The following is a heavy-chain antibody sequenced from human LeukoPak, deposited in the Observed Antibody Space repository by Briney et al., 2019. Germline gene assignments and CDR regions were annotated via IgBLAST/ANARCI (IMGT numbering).Heavy chain of an antibody. V-gene: IGHV4-39*01. J-gene: IGHJ4*02. D-gene: IGHD2-2*01. Sequence: SETLSLTCTVSGGSISSRSYSWGWIRQPPGKGLEWIGNIYDSGSTSPNPSLRSRVTMPVDTAKNQFSLKLSSVTAADTAVYYCARTYSSTWTGLYFDHWGQGTLVTVSS. CDR2: IYDSGST. CDR3: ARTYSSTWTGLYFDH. CDR1: GGSISSRSYS.